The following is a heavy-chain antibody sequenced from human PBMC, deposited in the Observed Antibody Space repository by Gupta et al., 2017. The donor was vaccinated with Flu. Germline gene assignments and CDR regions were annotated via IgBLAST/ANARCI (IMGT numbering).Heavy chain of an antibody. CDR2: IYLSGDT. Sequence: GRIYLSGDTNLNPSLKSRATLSIDTSKNEFSLELESASAADTAVYFCAREATVSYYFDKWGRGALVTVSS. CDR3: AREATVSYYFDK. J-gene: IGHJ4*01. V-gene: IGHV4-4*07. D-gene: IGHD4-17*01.